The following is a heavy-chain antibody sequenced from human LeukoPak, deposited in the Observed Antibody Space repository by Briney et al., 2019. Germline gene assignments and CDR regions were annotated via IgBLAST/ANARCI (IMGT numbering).Heavy chain of an antibody. J-gene: IGHJ4*02. CDR2: IYYSGST. Sequence: SETLSLTCTVSGGSISSHYWSWIRQPPGKGLEWIGYIYYSGSTKFNPSLKSRVTISVDTSKNQLSLKLNSVTAADTAVYYCARDTPPNALDYWGQGTLVTVSS. V-gene: IGHV4-59*11. CDR3: ARDTPPNALDY. D-gene: IGHD2-2*01. CDR1: GGSISSHY.